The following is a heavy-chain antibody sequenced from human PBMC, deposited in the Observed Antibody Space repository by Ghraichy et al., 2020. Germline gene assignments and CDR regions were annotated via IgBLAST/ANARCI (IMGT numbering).Heavy chain of an antibody. V-gene: IGHV4-59*08. D-gene: IGHD6-13*01. CDR2: IYYSGST. Sequence: SETLSLTCTVSGGSINSYYWSWIRQPPGKGLEWIGYIYYSGSTHYNPSLKSRVTISVDTSKNQFSLKLSSVTAADTAVYYCARWPTAAGDPFDYWGQGTLVTVST. CDR1: GGSINSYY. CDR3: ARWPTAAGDPFDY. J-gene: IGHJ4*02.